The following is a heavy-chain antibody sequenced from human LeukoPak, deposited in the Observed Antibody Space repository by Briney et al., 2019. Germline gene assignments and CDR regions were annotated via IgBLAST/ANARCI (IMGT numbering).Heavy chain of an antibody. D-gene: IGHD6-19*01. CDR1: RFSLSDYG. Sequence: GGSLSLSCEASRFSLSDYGVNWVHHAPGKGLEWVSSISGSGDNTFYADSVKGRFTISRDNSKNTLYLQMSSLRAEDTAFYYCAKPRVGVAGSVWIDAFDIWGQGTLVTVSS. J-gene: IGHJ3*02. CDR3: AKPRVGVAGSVWIDAFDI. CDR2: ISGSGDNT. V-gene: IGHV3-23*01.